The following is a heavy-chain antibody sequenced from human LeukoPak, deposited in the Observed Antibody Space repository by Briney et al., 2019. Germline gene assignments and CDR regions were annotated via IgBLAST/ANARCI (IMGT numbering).Heavy chain of an antibody. J-gene: IGHJ4*02. D-gene: IGHD3-16*01. V-gene: IGHV3-21*01. CDR1: GFTFSNYG. CDR3: ARDWGRRTAPFDH. Sequence: GGSLRLSCAAYGFTFSNYGMNWVRQSLEKGLEWVSSIRSNGNVYYADSVKGRFTISRDNAENSLSLQMNSLTPEDAAIYFCARDWGRRTAPFDHWGRGTRVTVSS. CDR2: IRSNGNV.